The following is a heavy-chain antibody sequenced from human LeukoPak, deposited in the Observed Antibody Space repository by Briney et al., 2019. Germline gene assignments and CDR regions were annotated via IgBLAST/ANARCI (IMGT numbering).Heavy chain of an antibody. V-gene: IGHV1-69*05. CDR2: IIPIFGAT. Sequence: GASVKVSCKASGGTFSSYGISWVRQAPGQGLEGMGKIIPIFGATNYAQKLQGRVMITTDESSRAAYMYLGSLRPEDTAVYYCATLGKTRITPLGVVPPSDYYYYMDVWGTGTTVTV. CDR1: GGTFSSYG. D-gene: IGHD3-3*01. J-gene: IGHJ6*03. CDR3: ATLGKTRITPLGVVPPSDYYYYMDV.